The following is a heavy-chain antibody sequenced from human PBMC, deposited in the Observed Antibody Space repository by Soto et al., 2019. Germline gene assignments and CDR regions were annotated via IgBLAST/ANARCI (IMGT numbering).Heavy chain of an antibody. V-gene: IGHV3-23*01. CDR1: GFSFSSYA. Sequence: GGSLRLSCAASGFSFSSYAMSWVRQAPGKGLEWVSAISAGGGNTYYRDSVKGRFTISRDNSKNTLYLQMNSLRAEDTAVYFCAQTPPSIYWFDPWGQGTLVTVSS. CDR3: AQTPPSIYWFDP. J-gene: IGHJ5*02. CDR2: ISAGGGNT.